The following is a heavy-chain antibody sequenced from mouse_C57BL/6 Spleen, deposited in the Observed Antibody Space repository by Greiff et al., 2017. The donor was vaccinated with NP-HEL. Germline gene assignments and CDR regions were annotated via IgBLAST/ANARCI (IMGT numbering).Heavy chain of an antibody. J-gene: IGHJ2*01. CDR2: INYDGSST. Sequence: EVMLVESEGGLVQPGSSMKLSCTASGFTFSDYYMAWVRQVPEKGLEWVANINYDGSSTYYLDSLKSRFIISRDNAKNILYLQMSSLKSEDTATYYCARVSRGVTTVVFDYWGQGTTLTVSS. D-gene: IGHD1-1*01. V-gene: IGHV5-16*01. CDR1: GFTFSDYY. CDR3: ARVSRGVTTVVFDY.